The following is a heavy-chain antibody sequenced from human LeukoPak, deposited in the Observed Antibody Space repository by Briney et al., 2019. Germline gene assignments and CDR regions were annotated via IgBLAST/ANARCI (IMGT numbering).Heavy chain of an antibody. V-gene: IGHV4-38-2*02. CDR3: ARMVIRWFDP. Sequence: SETLSLTCTVSGYSIRSGYYWGWIRQPPGEGLGWIGSIYHSGSTYYHPSLKSRVTISVDTSKVQCSLKLSSVTAADTAVYYCARMVIRWFDPWGQGTLVTVSS. CDR1: GYSIRSGYY. D-gene: IGHD4-23*01. J-gene: IGHJ5*02. CDR2: IYHSGST.